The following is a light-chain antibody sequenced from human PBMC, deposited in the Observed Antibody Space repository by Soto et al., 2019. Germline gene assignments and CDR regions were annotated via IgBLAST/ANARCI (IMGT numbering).Light chain of an antibody. CDR1: GGDVGGYNF. Sequence: QSALTQPRSVSGSPGQSVTISCTGTGGDVGGYNFVSWYQLHPGKAPKLMIYDVSKRPSGVPDRFAGSKSGNTASLTISGLQADDEADYYCCSFAGSHTSPAFGGGTKVT. V-gene: IGLV2-11*01. CDR2: DVS. J-gene: IGLJ1*01. CDR3: CSFAGSHTSPA.